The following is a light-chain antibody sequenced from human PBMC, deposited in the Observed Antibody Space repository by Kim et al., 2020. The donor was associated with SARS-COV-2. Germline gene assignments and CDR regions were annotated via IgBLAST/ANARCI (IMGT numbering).Light chain of an antibody. CDR2: DAS. CDR1: QGISSA. Sequence: AIQLTQSLSSLSASVGDRVTITCRASQGISSALAWYQQKPGKAPKLLIYDASSLESGVPSRFSGSGSGTDFTLTISSLQPEDFAAYYCQQFNSYPTFGGGTKVGIK. CDR3: QQFNSYPT. J-gene: IGKJ4*01. V-gene: IGKV1-13*02.